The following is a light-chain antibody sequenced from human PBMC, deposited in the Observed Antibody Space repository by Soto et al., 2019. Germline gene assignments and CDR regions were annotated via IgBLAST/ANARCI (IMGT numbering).Light chain of an antibody. CDR2: GAS. V-gene: IGKV3-20*01. CDR1: QSVSSTY. J-gene: IGKJ1*01. Sequence: EIVVTQSRGTLSLYPGERATLSCRASQSVSSTYFAWYQHKPGQAPRLLIYGASRRATGVPDRFSGSGSGTDFTLIINRVEPEDFAVYYCQQYDTTRTFGQGTKVDIK. CDR3: QQYDTTRT.